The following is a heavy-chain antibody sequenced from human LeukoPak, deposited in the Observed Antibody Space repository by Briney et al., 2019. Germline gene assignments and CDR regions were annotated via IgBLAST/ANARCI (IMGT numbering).Heavy chain of an antibody. D-gene: IGHD6-19*01. Sequence: GGSLKLSCAASGFTFSSCAMHWVRQAPGKGLEGVAVISYDGSNKYYADSVKGRFTISRDNSKNTLYLQMNSLRAEDTAVYYCAGDNSSGWYSRGSNWFDPWGQGTLVTVSS. J-gene: IGHJ5*02. CDR1: GFTFSSCA. V-gene: IGHV3-30*01. CDR3: AGDNSSGWYSRGSNWFDP. CDR2: ISYDGSNK.